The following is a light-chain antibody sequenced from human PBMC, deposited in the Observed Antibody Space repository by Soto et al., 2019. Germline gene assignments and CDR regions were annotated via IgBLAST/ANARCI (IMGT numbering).Light chain of an antibody. CDR2: EVI. V-gene: IGLV2-8*01. CDR3: SSYAGSNNLV. CDR1: SSDVGGYNY. J-gene: IGLJ2*01. Sequence: QSALTQPPSASGSPGQSVTISCTGTSSDVGGYNYVSWYQQHPGKAPRLMIYEVIKRPSGVPDRCSGSKSGDTASLTVSGLQAEDEADYYCSSYAGSNNLVFGGGTQLTVL.